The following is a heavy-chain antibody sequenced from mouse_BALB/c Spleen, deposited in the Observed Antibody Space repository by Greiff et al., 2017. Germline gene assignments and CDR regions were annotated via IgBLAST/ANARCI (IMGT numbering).Heavy chain of an antibody. D-gene: IGHD2-14*01. CDR3: AKNSRYGYAMDY. CDR1: GFSLTSYG. V-gene: IGHV2-5-1*01. Sequence: VQGVESGPSLVQPSQSLSITCTASGFSLTSYGVHWVRQSPGKGLEWLGVIWRGGSTDYNAAFMSRLSITKDNSKSQVFFKMNSLQADDTAIYYCAKNSRYGYAMDYWGQGTSVTVSS. J-gene: IGHJ4*01. CDR2: IWRGGST.